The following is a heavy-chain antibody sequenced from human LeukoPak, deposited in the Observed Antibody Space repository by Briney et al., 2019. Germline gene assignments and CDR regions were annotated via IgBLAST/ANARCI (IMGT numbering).Heavy chain of an antibody. D-gene: IGHD5-12*01. V-gene: IGHV3-30-3*01. J-gene: IGHJ4*02. CDR3: ARGEWLRP. CDR2: ISYDGSNK. Sequence: GGSLRLSCAGSGFTFSSHWIGWVRQAPGKGLEWVAVISYDGSNKYYADSVKGRFTISRDNSKNTLYLQMNSLRAEDTAVYYCARGEWLRPWGQGTLVTVSS. CDR1: GFTFSSHW.